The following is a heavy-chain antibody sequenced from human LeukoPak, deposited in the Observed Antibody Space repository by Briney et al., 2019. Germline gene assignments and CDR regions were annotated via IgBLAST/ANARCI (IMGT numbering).Heavy chain of an antibody. CDR1: GFTFSSYE. D-gene: IGHD6-13*01. V-gene: IGHV3-48*03. Sequence: GGSLRLSCAASGFTFSSYEMNWVRQAPGKGLERVSYLIVSGSTIYYADSVKSRFTISTDNAKNSLYLQMNSLRAEDTAVYYCARDSPGIAAAGLYYFDYWGQGTLVTVSS. CDR3: ARDSPGIAAAGLYYFDY. J-gene: IGHJ4*02. CDR2: LIVSGSTI.